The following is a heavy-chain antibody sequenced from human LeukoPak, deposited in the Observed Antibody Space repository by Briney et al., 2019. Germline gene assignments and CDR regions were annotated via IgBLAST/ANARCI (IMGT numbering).Heavy chain of an antibody. Sequence: PGGSLRLSCAASGFTFSSYAMSWVRQAPGKGLEWVSAISGSGGSTYYADPVKGRFTISRDNSKNTLYLQMNSLRAEDTAIYYCAKRPCTNGVCYALLDYWGQGTLVTVSS. CDR2: ISGSGGST. CDR1: GFTFSSYA. CDR3: AKRPCTNGVCYALLDY. V-gene: IGHV3-23*01. D-gene: IGHD2-8*01. J-gene: IGHJ4*02.